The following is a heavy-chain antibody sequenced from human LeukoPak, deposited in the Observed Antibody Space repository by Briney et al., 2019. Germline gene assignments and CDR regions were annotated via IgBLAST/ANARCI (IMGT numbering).Heavy chain of an antibody. D-gene: IGHD5-18*01. Sequence: GGSLRLSCAASGFTFSSYSMNWVRQAPGKGLEWVSSISSSSSHIYYADSVKGRFTISRDNAKNSLYLQMNSLRAEDTAVYYCARIYSYGLLDYWGQGTLVTVSS. CDR1: GFTFSSYS. V-gene: IGHV3-21*01. J-gene: IGHJ4*02. CDR3: ARIYSYGLLDY. CDR2: ISSSSSHI.